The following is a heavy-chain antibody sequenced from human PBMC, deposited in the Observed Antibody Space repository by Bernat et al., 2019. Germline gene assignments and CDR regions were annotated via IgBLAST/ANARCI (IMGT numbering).Heavy chain of an antibody. CDR3: VRDKTCCGGTFG. CDR1: GFIFTDYW. CDR2: TREDGVEK. Sequence: VQLVESGGGLVKPGGSLRLSCAASGFIFTDYWMSWVRQAPGKGLEWVAKTREDGVEKYYVDSVMGRFTISRDNAKNSLYLQMNSLRVEDTAVYYCVRDKTCCGGTFGWGQGTLVTVSA. D-gene: IGHD2-15*01. J-gene: IGHJ4*02. V-gene: IGHV3-7*04.